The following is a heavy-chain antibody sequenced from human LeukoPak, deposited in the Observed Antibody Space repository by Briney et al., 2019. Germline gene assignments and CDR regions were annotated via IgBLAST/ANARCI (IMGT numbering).Heavy chain of an antibody. D-gene: IGHD4-17*01. CDR2: INPNSGGT. J-gene: IGHJ4*02. CDR3: ARGPTVTYYTFDY. Sequence: ASVKVSCKASGYTFTDYYMHWVRQAPGQGLEWMGWINPNSGGTSYAQKFQGRVTMTRDTSISTVYMDLSRLRSDDTAVYYCARGPTVTYYTFDYWGQGTLVTVSS. V-gene: IGHV1-2*02. CDR1: GYTFTDYY.